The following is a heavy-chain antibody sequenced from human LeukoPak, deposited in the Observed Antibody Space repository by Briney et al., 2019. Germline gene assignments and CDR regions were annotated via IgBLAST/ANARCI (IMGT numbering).Heavy chain of an antibody. CDR3: ARERVYCSGGSCQYNWFDP. D-gene: IGHD2-15*01. J-gene: IGHJ5*02. V-gene: IGHV4-59*01. Sequence: PSETLSLTCTVSGGSISSYYWSWIRQPPGKGLEWIGYIYYSGSTKYNPSLKSRVTISVDTSKNQFSLKLSSVTAADTAVYYCARERVYCSGGSCQYNWFDPWGQGTLVTVSS. CDR1: GGSISSYY. CDR2: IYYSGST.